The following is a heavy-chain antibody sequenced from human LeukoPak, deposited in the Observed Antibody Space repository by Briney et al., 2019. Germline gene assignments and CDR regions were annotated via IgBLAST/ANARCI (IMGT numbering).Heavy chain of an antibody. CDR3: ARGDWGY. CDR1: GFIVSSYY. CDR2: IYGVGST. Sequence: GGSLRLSCAASGFIVSSYYMTWVRQAPGKGLEWVSVIYGVGSTYYTDSVKGRFAISRDNSKNTLYLQMNSMSAEDTAVYYCARGDWGYWGQGTLVTVSS. J-gene: IGHJ4*02. V-gene: IGHV3-53*01. D-gene: IGHD3/OR15-3a*01.